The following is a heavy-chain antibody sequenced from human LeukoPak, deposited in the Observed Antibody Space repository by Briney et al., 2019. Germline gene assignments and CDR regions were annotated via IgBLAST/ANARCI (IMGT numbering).Heavy chain of an antibody. Sequence: GGSLRLSCAASGFTVSSNYMSWVRQAPGKGLEWVSVIYSGGSTYYADSVKGRFTISRDNSKNTLYLQMNSPRAEDTAVYYCTRERGYSYSYGYYYGMDVWGQGTTVTVSS. J-gene: IGHJ6*02. CDR1: GFTVSSNY. CDR3: TRERGYSYSYGYYYGMDV. D-gene: IGHD5-18*01. V-gene: IGHV3-53*01. CDR2: IYSGGST.